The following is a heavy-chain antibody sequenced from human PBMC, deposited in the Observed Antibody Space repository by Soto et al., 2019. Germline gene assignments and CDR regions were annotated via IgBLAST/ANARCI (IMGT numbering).Heavy chain of an antibody. CDR2: IYYSGST. CDR3: ARAWELLRRGFDY. Sequence: SETLSLTCFVSGGSVSSTYYYWSWIRQPPGKGLEWIGYIYYSGSTYYNPSLKSRVTISVDTSKNQFSLKLSSVTAADTAVYYCARAWELLRRGFDYWGQGTLVTVSS. V-gene: IGHV4-31*03. CDR1: GGSVSSTYYY. J-gene: IGHJ4*02. D-gene: IGHD1-26*01.